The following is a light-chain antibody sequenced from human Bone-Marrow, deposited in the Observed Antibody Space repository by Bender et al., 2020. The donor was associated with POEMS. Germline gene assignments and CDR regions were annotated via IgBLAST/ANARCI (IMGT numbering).Light chain of an antibody. J-gene: IGLJ2*01. V-gene: IGLV3-21*04. Sequence: SYVLTQPPSVSEAPGGRAGITCGGDCWGSKRVHWFQQKPGQAPGGVIYNDDDRPSGIPARFSGSNSGTTATLTIARVEAGDEADYYCQVWDAASDHVVFGGGTRLTVL. CDR3: QVWDAASDHVV. CDR1: CWGSKR. CDR2: NDD.